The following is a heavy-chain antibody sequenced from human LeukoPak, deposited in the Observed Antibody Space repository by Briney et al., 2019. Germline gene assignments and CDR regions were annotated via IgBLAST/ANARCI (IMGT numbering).Heavy chain of an antibody. D-gene: IGHD3-22*01. CDR3: ARGGLPLYYDSSGYYYPFFDY. J-gene: IGHJ4*02. CDR2: INAGNGNT. V-gene: IGHV1-3*03. Sequence: ASVKVSCKASGYTFTSYAMHWLRQAPGQRLEWMGWINAGNGNTKYSQELQGRVTITRDTSASTAYMELSSLRSEDMAVYYCARGGLPLYYDSSGYYYPFFDYWGQGTLVTVSS. CDR1: GYTFTSYA.